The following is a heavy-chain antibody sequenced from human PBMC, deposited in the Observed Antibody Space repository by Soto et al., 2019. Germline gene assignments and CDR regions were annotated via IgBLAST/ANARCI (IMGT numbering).Heavy chain of an antibody. CDR2: IIPIFGTA. D-gene: IGHD1-7*01. Sequence: SXXVSCKSTGGTFXSYAISGVRQAPVQGLEWMGGIIPIFGTANYAQKFQCRVTITADESTSTAYMELSSLRSEYTAVYYCARLRGTGTTRRGMDVWGQGTTVTVSS. CDR1: GGTFXSYA. CDR3: ARLRGTGTTRRGMDV. V-gene: IGHV1-69*01. J-gene: IGHJ6*02.